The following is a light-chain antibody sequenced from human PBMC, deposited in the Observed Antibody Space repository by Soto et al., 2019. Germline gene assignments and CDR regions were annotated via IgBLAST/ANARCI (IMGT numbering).Light chain of an antibody. V-gene: IGKV3-15*01. J-gene: IGKJ1*01. CDR3: QQYKNGWA. Sequence: EIVMTHSPATLSVSPWEIATLSCRASQSVGSNLAWYQQKPGQAPRLLIYGASTRATGIPARFSGGGSGTEFSLTISSLQSEDFAVYYCQQYKNGWAFGQGTKVDIK. CDR2: GAS. CDR1: QSVGSN.